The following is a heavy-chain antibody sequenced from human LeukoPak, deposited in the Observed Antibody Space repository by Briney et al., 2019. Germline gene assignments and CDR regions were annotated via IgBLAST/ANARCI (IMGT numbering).Heavy chain of an antibody. CDR2: ISNSGRGT. V-gene: IGHV3-23*01. Sequence: PGGSLRLSCAASGFIFSNYAMNWVRQGPGKGLEWVSSISNSGRGTYYADFVQGRFIISRDNSKSTVYLQMNSLRAEDTAIYFCAKDADFEYSTSPDHWGQGTLVTVSS. CDR1: GFIFSNYA. D-gene: IGHD2/OR15-2a*01. CDR3: AKDADFEYSTSPDH. J-gene: IGHJ4*02.